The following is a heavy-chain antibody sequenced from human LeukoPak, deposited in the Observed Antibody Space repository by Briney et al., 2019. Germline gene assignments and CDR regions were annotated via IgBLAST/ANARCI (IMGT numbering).Heavy chain of an antibody. CDR1: GGSIISYY. D-gene: IGHD5-18*01. Sequence: SETLSLTCTVSGGSIISYYCSWIRQSPGKGLEWIGYIYFSGSSNSHPSLRSRVTISVDTSKNQFSLKLTSVTAADTAVYYCAGGGYTYGPFDYWGQGTLVTVSS. V-gene: IGHV4-59*01. CDR2: IYFSGSS. CDR3: AGGGYTYGPFDY. J-gene: IGHJ4*02.